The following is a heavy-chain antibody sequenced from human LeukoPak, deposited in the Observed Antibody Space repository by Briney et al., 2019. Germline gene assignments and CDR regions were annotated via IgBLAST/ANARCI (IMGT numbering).Heavy chain of an antibody. V-gene: IGHV1-8*01. D-gene: IGHD3-10*01. Sequence: ASVKVSCKASGYSFTSYDINWVRQATGQGLEWMGWMNPNTGNTGYAQKFQGRVTMTRNTSISTAYMELSSLRSEDTAVYYCARFYGSGRPSFDPWGQGTLDTVSS. J-gene: IGHJ5*02. CDR3: ARFYGSGRPSFDP. CDR2: MNPNTGNT. CDR1: GYSFTSYD.